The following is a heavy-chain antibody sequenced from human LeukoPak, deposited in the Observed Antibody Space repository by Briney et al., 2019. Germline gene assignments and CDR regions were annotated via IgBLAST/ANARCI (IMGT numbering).Heavy chain of an antibody. V-gene: IGHV3-48*01. D-gene: IGHD3-22*01. Sequence: GGSLRLSCAASGFTFSSYSMNWVRQAPGKGLEWVSYISSSSDTICYADSVKGRFTVSRDNAKNSLYLQMNSLRAEDTAVYYCASPVSYDSSGPDYWGQGTLVTVSS. J-gene: IGHJ4*02. CDR3: ASPVSYDSSGPDY. CDR1: GFTFSSYS. CDR2: ISSSSDTI.